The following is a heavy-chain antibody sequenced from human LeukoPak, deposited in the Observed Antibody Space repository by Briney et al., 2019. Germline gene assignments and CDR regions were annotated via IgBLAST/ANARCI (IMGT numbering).Heavy chain of an antibody. D-gene: IGHD4-17*01. J-gene: IGHJ2*01. V-gene: IGHV4-59*01. CDR2: IYYTGST. CDR3: ARKATVTTNWYFDL. CDR1: GGSISRYY. Sequence: SETLSLTCTVSGGSISRYYWSWIRQPPGKGLEWIGYIYYTGSTNYNPSLKSRVTISVDTSKNQFSLNLSSVTAADTAVYYCARKATVTTNWYFDLWGRGTLVTVSS.